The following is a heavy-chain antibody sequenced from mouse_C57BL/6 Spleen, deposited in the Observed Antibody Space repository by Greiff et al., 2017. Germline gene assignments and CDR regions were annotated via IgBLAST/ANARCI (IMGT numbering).Heavy chain of an antibody. Sequence: QVQLQQPGAELVMPGASVKLSCKASGYTFTSYWMHWVKQRPGQGLEWIGEIDPSDSYTNYNQKFKGKSTLTVDKSSSTAYMQLSSLTSEDSAVYYCARASDYGKGYFDGWGKGTTLTVAS. J-gene: IGHJ2*01. CDR3: ARASDYGKGYFDG. D-gene: IGHD2-1*01. V-gene: IGHV1-69*01. CDR2: IDPSDSYT. CDR1: GYTFTSYW.